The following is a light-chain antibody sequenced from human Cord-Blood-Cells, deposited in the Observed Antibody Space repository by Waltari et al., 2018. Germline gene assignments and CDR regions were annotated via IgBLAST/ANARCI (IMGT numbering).Light chain of an antibody. Sequence: QSALTQPRSVSGSPGQSVTISCTGTRSDVGGYNYVSWYQQPPGKAPKLMIYDVSKRPSGVPDRFSGSKSGNTASLTISGLQAEDEADYYCCSYAGSYPYVFGTGTKVTVL. CDR2: DVS. CDR3: CSYAGSYPYV. CDR1: RSDVGGYNY. J-gene: IGLJ1*01. V-gene: IGLV2-11*01.